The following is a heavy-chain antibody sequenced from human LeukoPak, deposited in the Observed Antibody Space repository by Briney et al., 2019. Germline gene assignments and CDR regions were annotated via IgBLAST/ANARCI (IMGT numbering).Heavy chain of an antibody. J-gene: IGHJ6*03. CDR2: ISYDGRNI. CDR3: ARLIWRWGLPMDV. D-gene: IGHD1-26*01. Sequence: PGGSLRLSCAASGFIFKNYAMHWVRQAPGKGLEWLAVISYDGRNIDYAASVKGRFTISRDNAKNSLYLQMNSLRAEDTAVYYCARLIWRWGLPMDVWGKGTTVTVSS. CDR1: GFIFKNYA. V-gene: IGHV3-30*04.